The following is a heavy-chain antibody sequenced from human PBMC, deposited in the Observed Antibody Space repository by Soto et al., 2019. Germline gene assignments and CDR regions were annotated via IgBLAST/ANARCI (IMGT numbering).Heavy chain of an antibody. V-gene: IGHV5-51*01. CDR2: IYPGDSDT. CDR1: GYRFTDYW. J-gene: IGHJ4*02. CDR3: AKDSVRYYYDSSGYYPAALDY. D-gene: IGHD3-22*01. Sequence: PGESLKVSCKSSGYRFTDYWIGWVRQMPGKGLEWMGIIYPGDSDTRYSPSFQGRFTISRDNSKNTLYLQMNSLRAEDTAVYYCAKDSVRYYYDSSGYYPAALDYWGQGTLVTVSS.